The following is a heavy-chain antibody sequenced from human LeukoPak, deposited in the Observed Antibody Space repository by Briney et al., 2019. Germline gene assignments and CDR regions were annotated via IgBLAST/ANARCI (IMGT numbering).Heavy chain of an antibody. V-gene: IGHV3-23*01. D-gene: IGHD2-2*01. CDR2: IRSGGVDT. CDR1: GFIFGKYA. CDR3: ARYLRDSGTSRVTLDH. J-gene: IGHJ4*02. Sequence: GGSLKLSCGASGFIFGKYAMSWVRQAPGKGLEWVSGIRSGGVDTIYADSVKGRFTISRDNSKNTLSLRMGSLRADDTAIYFCARYLRDSGTSRVTLDHWGQGTLVIVSS.